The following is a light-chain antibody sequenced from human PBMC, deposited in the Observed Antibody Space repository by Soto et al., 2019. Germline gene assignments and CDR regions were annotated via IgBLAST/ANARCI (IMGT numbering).Light chain of an antibody. CDR2: SNN. J-gene: IGLJ3*02. V-gene: IGLV1-44*01. CDR3: AAWDDSLDGWV. CDR1: SSNIGSNT. Sequence: QSVLTQPPSASGTPGQRVTISCSGSSSNIGSNTVNWYQQVPGTAPKLLIYSNNQRPSGVPDRFSGSKSGTSASLAISGPQSEDEAAYYCAAWDDSLDGWVFGGGTQLTVL.